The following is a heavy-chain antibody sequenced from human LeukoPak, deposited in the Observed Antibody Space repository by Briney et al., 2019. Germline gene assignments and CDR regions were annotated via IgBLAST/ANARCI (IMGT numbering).Heavy chain of an antibody. D-gene: IGHD2-8*01. CDR2: ISSSSSYI. CDR1: GFTFSSYS. V-gene: IGHV3-21*01. J-gene: IGHJ5*02. CDR3: ARDKILNRAMFEP. Sequence: GGPLRLSCAASGFTFSSYSMLWVREAPGKGVEWVSSISSSSSYIFYADSVEGRFTLTREHAKNSVYLQMHSLRAEDTGVYYCARDKILNRAMFEPWGQGTLVSVSS.